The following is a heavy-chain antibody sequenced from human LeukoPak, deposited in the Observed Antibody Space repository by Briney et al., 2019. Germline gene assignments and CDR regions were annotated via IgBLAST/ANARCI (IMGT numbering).Heavy chain of an antibody. CDR1: GYSISSGYY. CDR2: IFHSGST. Sequence: KPSETLSLTCAVSGYSISSGYYWGWIRQPPGKGLEWIGSIFHSGSTYYNPSLKSRVTLSIDTSKNQFSLRLSSVTATDTAVYYCARVFGNFSDRWFDPWGQGTLVTVSS. V-gene: IGHV4-38-2*01. CDR3: ARVFGNFSDRWFDP. D-gene: IGHD3-22*01. J-gene: IGHJ5*02.